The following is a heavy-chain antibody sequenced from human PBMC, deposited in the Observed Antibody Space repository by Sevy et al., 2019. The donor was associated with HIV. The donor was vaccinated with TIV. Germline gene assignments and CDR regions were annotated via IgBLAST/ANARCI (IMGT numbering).Heavy chain of an antibody. CDR2: INHSGTT. Sequence: SETLSLTCAVYSESFRRYYWNWIRQSPEKGLEWIGEINHSGTTNYNPSLKSRVTISVDPSRNQFSLKLNSVTAADTAVYYCASDSGTYTYYFDYWGRNPGHRLL. J-gene: IGHJ4*01. CDR1: SESFRRYY. D-gene: IGHD1-26*01. V-gene: IGHV4-34*01. CDR3: ASDSGTYTYYFDY.